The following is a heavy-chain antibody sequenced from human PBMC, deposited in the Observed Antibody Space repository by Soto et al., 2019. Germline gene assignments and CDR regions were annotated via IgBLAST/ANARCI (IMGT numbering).Heavy chain of an antibody. CDR3: ARRSDGYNYDY. V-gene: IGHV4-34*01. J-gene: IGHJ4*02. CDR1: GGSFSCYY. CDR2: INHSGST. D-gene: IGHD5-12*01. Sequence: SETLSLTXAVYGGSFSCYYWSWIRQPPGKGLEWIGEINHSGSTNYNPSLKSRVTISVDTSKNQFSLKLSSVTAADTAVYYCARRSDGYNYDYWGQGTLVTVSS.